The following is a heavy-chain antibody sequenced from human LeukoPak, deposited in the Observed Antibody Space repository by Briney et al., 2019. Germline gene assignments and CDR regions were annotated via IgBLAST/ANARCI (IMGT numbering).Heavy chain of an antibody. V-gene: IGHV1-8*01. Sequence: ASVKVSCKASGYTFTSYDINWVRQATGQGLEWMGWMNPSSGNTGYAQKFQGRVTMTRNTSISTAYMELSSLRSEDTAVYYCAIDGSGTQKENWFDPWGQGTLVTVSS. J-gene: IGHJ5*02. CDR1: GYTFTSYD. CDR3: AIDGSGTQKENWFDP. D-gene: IGHD3-10*01. CDR2: MNPSSGNT.